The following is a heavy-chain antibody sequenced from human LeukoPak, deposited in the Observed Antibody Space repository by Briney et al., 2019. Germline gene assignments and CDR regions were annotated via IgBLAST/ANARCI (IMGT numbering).Heavy chain of an antibody. CDR2: INPSGGST. D-gene: IGHD2-15*01. CDR1: GYTFTSYY. CDR3: AKAPVTTCRGAFCYPFDY. V-gene: IGHV1-46*01. Sequence: ASVKVSCKASGYTFTSYYMHWVRQAPGQGLEWMGIINPSGGSTSYAQKFQGRVTMTRDTSTSTVYMELSRLRPEDAAVYYCAKAPVTTCRGAFCYPFDYWGLGTLVTVSS. J-gene: IGHJ4*02.